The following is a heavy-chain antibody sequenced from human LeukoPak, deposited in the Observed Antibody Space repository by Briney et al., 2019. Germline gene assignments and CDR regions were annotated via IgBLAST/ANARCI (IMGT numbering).Heavy chain of an antibody. V-gene: IGHV4-34*01. CDR3: ARGWAPGVVIIHTNWFDP. D-gene: IGHD3-3*01. CDR1: GGSFSVYY. CDR2: INHSGST. Sequence: SEPLSLTCAVYGGSFSVYYWSWIRQPPGKGLEWIGEINHSGSTNYNPSLKSRVTISVDTSKNQFSLKLSSVTAADTAVYYCARGWAPGVVIIHTNWFDPWGQGTLVTVSS. J-gene: IGHJ5*02.